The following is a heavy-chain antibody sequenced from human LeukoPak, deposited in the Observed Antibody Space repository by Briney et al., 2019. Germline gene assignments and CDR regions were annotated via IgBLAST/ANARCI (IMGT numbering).Heavy chain of an antibody. CDR2: IYSAGNT. CDR1: GLTVSSNY. V-gene: IGHV3-53*04. D-gene: IGHD6-19*01. CDR3: ARGGTPGYSSGRIDY. J-gene: IGHJ4*02. Sequence: GGSLRLSCVASGLTVSSNYMSWVRQAPGKGLEWVSVIYSAGNTYYADSVKGRFTISRHNSENTLYLQTNSLRVEDTAVYYCARGGTPGYSSGRIDYWGQGTLVTVSS.